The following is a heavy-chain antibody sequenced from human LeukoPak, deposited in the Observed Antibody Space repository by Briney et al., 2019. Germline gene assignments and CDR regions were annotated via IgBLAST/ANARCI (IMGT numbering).Heavy chain of an antibody. Sequence: PSETLSLTCTVFGGSISSSSFYWGWIRQPPGKGLEWIGNIYYSGTTYYNPSLRGRVTISVDTSKNQFSLKLSSVTAADTAVYYCARPPSWDWYFGLWGRGTLVTVSS. CDR3: ARPPSWDWYFGL. J-gene: IGHJ2*01. D-gene: IGHD2-2*01. V-gene: IGHV4-39*01. CDR1: GGSISSSSFY. CDR2: IYYSGTT.